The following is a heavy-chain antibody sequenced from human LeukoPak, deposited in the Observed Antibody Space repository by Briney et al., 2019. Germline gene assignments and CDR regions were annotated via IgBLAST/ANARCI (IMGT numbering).Heavy chain of an antibody. D-gene: IGHD3-22*01. CDR3: ATLGFSSGYYYYFDH. J-gene: IGHJ4*02. CDR2: IYTSGST. Sequence: SETLSLTCTVSGGSISSGGYYWSWIRQPAGKGLEWVGRIYTSGSTNYNPSLKSRVTISVDTSKNQFSLKLSSVTAADTAVYYCATLGFSSGYYYYFDHWGQGTLVTVSS. CDR1: GGSISSGGYY. V-gene: IGHV4-61*02.